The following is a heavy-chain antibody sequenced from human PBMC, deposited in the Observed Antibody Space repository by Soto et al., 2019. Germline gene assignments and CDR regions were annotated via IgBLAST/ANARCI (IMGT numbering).Heavy chain of an antibody. CDR2: IWYDGSNK. V-gene: IGHV3-33*01. CDR1: GFTFSSYG. J-gene: IGHJ4*02. CDR3: ARDRITIFGVVDY. Sequence: QVQLVESGGGVVQPGRSLRLSCAASGFTFSSYGMHWVRQAPGKGLEWVAVIWYDGSNKYYADSVKGRFIISRDNSKNTLYLQMNSLRAEDTAVYYCARDRITIFGVVDYWGQGTLVTVSS. D-gene: IGHD3-3*01.